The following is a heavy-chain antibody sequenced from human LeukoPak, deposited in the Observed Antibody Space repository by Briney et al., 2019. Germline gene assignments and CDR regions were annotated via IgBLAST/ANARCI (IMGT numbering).Heavy chain of an antibody. CDR2: IIPILGIA. Sequence: SVKVSCKASGGTFSSYAISWVRQAPGQGLEWMGRIIPILGIANYAQKFQGRVTITADKSTSTAYMELSSLRSEDTAVYYCARGPGGLQFVGLDGNWFDPWGQGTLVTVSS. V-gene: IGHV1-69*04. CDR3: ARGPGGLQFVGLDGNWFDP. J-gene: IGHJ5*02. D-gene: IGHD5-24*01. CDR1: GGTFSSYA.